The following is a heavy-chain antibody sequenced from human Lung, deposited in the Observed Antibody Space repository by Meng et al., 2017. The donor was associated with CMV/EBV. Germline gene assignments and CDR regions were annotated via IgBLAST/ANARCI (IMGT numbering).Heavy chain of an antibody. J-gene: IGHJ4*02. V-gene: IGHV3-23*01. D-gene: IGHD3-16*02. CDR2: ISGSGGRT. Sequence: GGSXRLXCAASGFTFSSYAMSWVRRAPGKGLEWVSAISGSGGRTSYADSVKGRLTISRDNSKNSLYPQMNSLRAEDTAVYYCEKDPGKVDYVWGSYPTHWGQGXLVTVSS. CDR3: EKDPGKVDYVWGSYPTH. CDR1: GFTFSSYA.